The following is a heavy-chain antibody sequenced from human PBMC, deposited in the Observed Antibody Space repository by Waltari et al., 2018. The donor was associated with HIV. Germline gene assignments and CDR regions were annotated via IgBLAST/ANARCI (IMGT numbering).Heavy chain of an antibody. CDR3: ARLMGTSFGMVIYYSYGMDV. V-gene: IGHV3-23*01. J-gene: IGHJ6*02. CDR2: ISGSGDSR. Sequence: EVKLLESGGGLVQPGGSLRLSCEASGFRFSRYAMSWVRPAPGKGLEWVSGISGSGDSRYYADSVKGRFSISRDNSKNTLSLQMNSLRAEDTAVYYCARLMGTSFGMVIYYSYGMDVWGQGTTVTVSS. D-gene: IGHD3-3*01. CDR1: GFRFSRYA.